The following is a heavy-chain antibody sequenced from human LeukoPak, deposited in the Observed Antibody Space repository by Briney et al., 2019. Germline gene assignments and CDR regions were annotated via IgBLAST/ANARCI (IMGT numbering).Heavy chain of an antibody. Sequence: AASVNVSCKASGGTFSSYAISWVRQAPGQGLEWMGRIIPIFGIANYAQKFQGRVTITADKSTSTAYMELSSLRSEDTAVYYCARMVVAAGYYYYGMDVWGQGTTVTVSS. CDR3: ARMVVAAGYYYYGMDV. CDR2: IIPIFGIA. V-gene: IGHV1-69*04. D-gene: IGHD2-15*01. J-gene: IGHJ6*02. CDR1: GGTFSSYA.